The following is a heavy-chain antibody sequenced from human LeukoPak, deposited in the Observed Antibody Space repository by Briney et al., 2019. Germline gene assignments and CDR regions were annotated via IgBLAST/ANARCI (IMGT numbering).Heavy chain of an antibody. D-gene: IGHD3-16*01. CDR2: ISGSGGST. CDR3: AKDQGDLWYYFDY. J-gene: IGHJ4*02. Sequence: AGGSLRLSCAASGFTFSSFGMSWVGQAPGKGLEWVSAISGSGGSTYYADSVKGRFTISRDNSKNTLYLQMNSLRAEDTAVYYCAKDQGDLWYYFDYWGQGTLVTVSS. V-gene: IGHV3-23*01. CDR1: GFTFSSFG.